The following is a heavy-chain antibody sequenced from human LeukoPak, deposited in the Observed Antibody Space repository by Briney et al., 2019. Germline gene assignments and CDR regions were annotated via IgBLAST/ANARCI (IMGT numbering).Heavy chain of an antibody. J-gene: IGHJ6*02. D-gene: IGHD2-2*01. Sequence: AGGSLRLSCAASGFTFSSYDMHWVRQATGRGLEWVSAIGTAGDTYYPGSVKGRFTISRENAKNSLYLQMNSLRAEDTAVYYCARETLSTSILYYYYGMDVWGQGTTVTVSS. V-gene: IGHV3-13*01. CDR1: GFTFSSYD. CDR2: IGTAGDT. CDR3: ARETLSTSILYYYYGMDV.